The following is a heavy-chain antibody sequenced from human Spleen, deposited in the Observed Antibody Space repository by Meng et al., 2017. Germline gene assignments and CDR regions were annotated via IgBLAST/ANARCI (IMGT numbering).Heavy chain of an antibody. Sequence: ASVKVSCKASGYTFTGYYMHWVRQAPGQGLEWMGWINPNSGGTNYAQKFQGRVTMTRDTSTSTVYMELSSLRSEDTAVYYCATRGNPYLNCWGQGTLVTVSS. V-gene: IGHV1-2*02. CDR1: GYTFTGYY. CDR2: INPNSGGT. J-gene: IGHJ4*02. CDR3: ATRGNPYLNC.